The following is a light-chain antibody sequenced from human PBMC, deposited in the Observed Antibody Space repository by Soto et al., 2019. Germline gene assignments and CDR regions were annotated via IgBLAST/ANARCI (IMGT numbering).Light chain of an antibody. V-gene: IGKV3-15*01. CDR2: GAS. Sequence: VLTQSPATLSLSPGERATLSCRASRSISTYLAWYQQKPGQAPRLLIYGASTRATGIPARFSGSGSGTEFTLTISSLQSEDFAVYYCQQYNNWPPVTFGPGTKVDI. CDR3: QQYNNWPPVT. CDR1: RSISTY. J-gene: IGKJ3*01.